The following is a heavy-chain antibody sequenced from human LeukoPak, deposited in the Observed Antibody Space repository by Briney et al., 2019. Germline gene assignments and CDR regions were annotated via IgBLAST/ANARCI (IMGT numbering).Heavy chain of an antibody. J-gene: IGHJ6*02. V-gene: IGHV1-18*01. CDR2: ISAYNGNT. Sequence: ASVKVSCKASGYTFTSYGISWVRQAPGQGLEWMGWISAYNGNTNYAQKLQGRVTMTTDTSTSTAYMELRSLRSDDTAVYYCARGEEDDYGDPWYGMDVWGQGTTVTVSS. D-gene: IGHD4-17*01. CDR3: ARGEEDDYGDPWYGMDV. CDR1: GYTFTSYG.